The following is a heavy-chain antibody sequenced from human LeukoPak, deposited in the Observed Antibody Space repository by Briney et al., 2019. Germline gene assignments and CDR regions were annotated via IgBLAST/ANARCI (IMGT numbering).Heavy chain of an antibody. CDR1: GDSFNNFA. V-gene: IGHV1-69*05. CDR2: VIAISGTT. J-gene: IGHJ6*03. D-gene: IGHD3-10*01. Sequence: SVKVSCKASGDSFNNFAFSWVRQAPGQELEGMGGVIAISGTTNYAQRFQGRVTITTDESTNTAYMHLSSLRSEDSALYYCVRGKRNGYFGATTYYNDFYYMDVWGKGTTVTVSS. CDR3: VRGKRNGYFGATTYYNDFYYMDV.